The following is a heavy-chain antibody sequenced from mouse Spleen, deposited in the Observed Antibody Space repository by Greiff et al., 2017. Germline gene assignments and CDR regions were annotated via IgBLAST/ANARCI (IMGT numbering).Heavy chain of an antibody. V-gene: IGHV1-42*01. J-gene: IGHJ3*01. CDR3: ARWGAWFAY. Sequence: VQLQQPGAELVMPGASVKISCKASGYAFTGDYMNWVKQSPEKSLEWIGEINPNTGDTTYNQNFKAKATLTVDKSSSTAYMQLSSLTSEDSAVYYCARWGAWFAYWGQGTLVTVSA. CDR1: GYAFTGDY. CDR2: INPNTGDT.